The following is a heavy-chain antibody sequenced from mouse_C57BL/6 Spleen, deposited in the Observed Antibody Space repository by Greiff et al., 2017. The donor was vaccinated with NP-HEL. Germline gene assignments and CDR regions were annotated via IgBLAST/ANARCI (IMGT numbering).Heavy chain of an antibody. D-gene: IGHD2-4*01. CDR1: GFTFSSYA. CDR3: ARDGYDYDFLFAY. J-gene: IGHJ3*01. Sequence: VQLKESGGGLVKPGGSLKLSCAASGFTFSSYAMSWVRQTPEKRLEWVATISDGGSYTYYPDNVKGRFTISRDNAKNNLYLQMSHLKSEDTAMYYCARDGYDYDFLFAYWGQGTLVTVSA. CDR2: ISDGGSYT. V-gene: IGHV5-4*01.